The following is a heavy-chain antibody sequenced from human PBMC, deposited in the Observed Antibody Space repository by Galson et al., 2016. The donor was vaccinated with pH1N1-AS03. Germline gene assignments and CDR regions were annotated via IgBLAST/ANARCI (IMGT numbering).Heavy chain of an antibody. D-gene: IGHD5-24*01. Sequence: SLRLSCAASGFTFSAYAMHWVRQAPGKGLEWVAVIWYDGSNKYYADSVKGRFTISRDNSKNTLYLQMNSLRADDPAVYYCARADGHNLVYAFDIWGQGTMVTVSS. CDR2: IWYDGSNK. CDR3: ARADGHNLVYAFDI. J-gene: IGHJ3*02. V-gene: IGHV3-33*01. CDR1: GFTFSAYA.